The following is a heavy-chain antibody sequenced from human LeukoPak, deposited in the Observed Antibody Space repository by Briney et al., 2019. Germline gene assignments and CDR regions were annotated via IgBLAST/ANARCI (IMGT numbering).Heavy chain of an antibody. V-gene: IGHV3-23*01. Sequence: PGGSLRLSCAASGFTFSSYAMSWVRQAPGKGLEWVSAISGSGGSTYYADSVEGRFTISRDNSKNTLYLQMNSLRAEDTAVYYCAKRGPTSMITFGGVHFDYWGQGTLVTVSS. CDR3: AKRGPTSMITFGGVHFDY. D-gene: IGHD3-16*01. J-gene: IGHJ4*02. CDR1: GFTFSSYA. CDR2: ISGSGGST.